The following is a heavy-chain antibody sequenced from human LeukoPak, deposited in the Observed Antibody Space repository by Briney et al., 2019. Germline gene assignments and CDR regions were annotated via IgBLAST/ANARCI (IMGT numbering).Heavy chain of an antibody. CDR1: GFSISNDW. CDR3: TLIQGWGSGSYYRDF. D-gene: IGHD3-10*01. J-gene: IGHJ4*02. Sequence: PGGSLRLSCAASGFSISNDWMSWVRQAPGKGLEWVARVKSRSAGETTDYAAPVKGRFTISRDDSKNTLYLQMNSLKTEDTAVYYCTLIQGWGSGSYYRDFWGQGILVTVSS. CDR2: VKSRSAGETT. V-gene: IGHV3-15*01.